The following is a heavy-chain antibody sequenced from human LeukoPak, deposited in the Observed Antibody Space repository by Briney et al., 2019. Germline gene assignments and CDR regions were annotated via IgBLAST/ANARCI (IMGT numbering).Heavy chain of an antibody. D-gene: IGHD3-10*02. CDR3: AELGITMIGGV. V-gene: IGHV3-48*03. CDR1: GFTFSSYE. CDR2: ISNRGSTK. Sequence: GGSLRLSCAASGFTFSSYEMNWIRQAPGKGLEWISYISNRGSTKYYADSVKGRFTISRDNAKNSVFLQMNSLRAEDTAVYYCAELGITMIGGVWGKGTTVTISS. J-gene: IGHJ6*04.